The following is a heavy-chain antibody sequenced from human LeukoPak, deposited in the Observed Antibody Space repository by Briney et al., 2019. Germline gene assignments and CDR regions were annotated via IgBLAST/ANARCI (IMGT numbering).Heavy chain of an antibody. Sequence: SETLSLTCAVYGGSFSGYYWSWIRQPPGKGLEWIGEINHSGSTNYIPSLKSRVTISVDTSKNQFSLKLSSVTAADTAVYYCAREMATIRRISVAFDIWGQGTMVTVSS. CDR2: INHSGST. J-gene: IGHJ3*02. CDR1: GGSFSGYY. D-gene: IGHD5-24*01. CDR3: AREMATIRRISVAFDI. V-gene: IGHV4-34*01.